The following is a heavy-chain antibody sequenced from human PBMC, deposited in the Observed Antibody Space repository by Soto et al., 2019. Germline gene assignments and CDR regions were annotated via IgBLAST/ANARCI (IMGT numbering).Heavy chain of an antibody. J-gene: IGHJ4*02. CDR3: ARDSNCSGGSCYFTTPGQIDY. D-gene: IGHD2-15*01. CDR1: GFTFSDYY. V-gene: IGHV3-11*01. Sequence: PGGSLRLSCAASGFTFSDYYMSWIRQAPGKGLEWVSYISSSGSTIYYADSVKGRFTISGDNAKNSLYLQMNSLRAEDTAVYYCARDSNCSGGSCYFTTPGQIDYWGQGTLVTVSS. CDR2: ISSSGSTI.